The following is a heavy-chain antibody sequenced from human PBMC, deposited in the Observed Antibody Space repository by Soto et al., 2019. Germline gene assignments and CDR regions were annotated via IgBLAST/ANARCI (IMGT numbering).Heavy chain of an antibody. CDR2: IYHSGST. CDR3: AVGAAAGRFGLDY. CDR1: GGSISSSNW. J-gene: IGHJ4*02. Sequence: KTSETLSLTCAVSGGSISSSNWWSWVRQPPGKGLEWIGEIYHSGSTNYNPSLKSRVTISVDKSKNQFSLKLSSVTAADTAVYYCAVGAAAGRFGLDYWGQGTLVTVS. D-gene: IGHD6-13*01. V-gene: IGHV4-4*02.